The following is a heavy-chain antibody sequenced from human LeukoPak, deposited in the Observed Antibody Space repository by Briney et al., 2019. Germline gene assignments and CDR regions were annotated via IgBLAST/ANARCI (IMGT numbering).Heavy chain of an antibody. Sequence: GGSLRLSCDASGFSFSNSGMHWVRQAPGKGLEWVAVIWYDGSNEYYADAVKGRFTISRDNSKNTVHLQMNSLRVEDTSVYFCAREISMFVNAFDLWGQGTLVTVTS. D-gene: IGHD3-10*02. V-gene: IGHV3-33*01. CDR1: GFSFSNSG. CDR3: AREISMFVNAFDL. J-gene: IGHJ3*01. CDR2: IWYDGSNE.